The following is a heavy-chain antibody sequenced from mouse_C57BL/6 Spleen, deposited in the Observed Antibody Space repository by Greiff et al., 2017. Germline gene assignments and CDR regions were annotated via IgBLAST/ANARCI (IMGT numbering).Heavy chain of an antibody. J-gene: IGHJ4*01. CDR1: GFSLTSYG. CDR2: IWSGGST. V-gene: IGHV2-2*01. Sequence: VQLKESGPGLVQPSQSLSITCTVSGFSLTSYGVHWVRQSPGKGLEWLGVIWSGGSTDYNAAFISRLSISKDNSKSQVFFKMNSLQADDTAIYYCARNGKGYAMDYWGQGTSVTVSS. D-gene: IGHD2-1*01. CDR3: ARNGKGYAMDY.